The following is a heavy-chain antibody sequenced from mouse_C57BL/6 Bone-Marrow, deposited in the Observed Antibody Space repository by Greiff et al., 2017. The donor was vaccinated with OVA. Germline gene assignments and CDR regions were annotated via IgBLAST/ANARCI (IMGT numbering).Heavy chain of an antibody. J-gene: IGHJ4*01. CDR1: GFTFSSYG. CDR3: ARPVVANAMDY. Sequence: EVNVVESGGDLVKPGGSLKLSCAASGFTFSSYGMSWVRQTPDKRLEWVATISSGGSYTYYPDSVKGRFTISRDNAKNTLYLQMSSLKSEDTAMYYCARPVVANAMDYWGQGTSVTVSS. V-gene: IGHV5-6*01. CDR2: ISSGGSYT. D-gene: IGHD1-1*01.